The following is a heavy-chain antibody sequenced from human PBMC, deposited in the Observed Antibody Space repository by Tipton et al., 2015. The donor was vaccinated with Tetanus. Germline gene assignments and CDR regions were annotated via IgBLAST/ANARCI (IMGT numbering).Heavy chain of an antibody. CDR1: GFTFSSYG. Sequence: SLRLSCAASGFTFSSYGMHWVRQAPGKGLEWVAVIWYDGSNKYYADSVKGRFTISRDNSKNTLYLQMNSLRAEDTAVYYCTRAGGPTAMVTACWGQGTLVTVSS. D-gene: IGHD5-18*01. V-gene: IGHV3-33*01. CDR3: TRAGGPTAMVTAC. CDR2: IWYDGSNK. J-gene: IGHJ4*02.